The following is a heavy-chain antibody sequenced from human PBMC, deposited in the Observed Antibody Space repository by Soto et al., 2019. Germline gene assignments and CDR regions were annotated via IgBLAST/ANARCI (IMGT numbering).Heavy chain of an antibody. J-gene: IGHJ4*02. CDR2: ISGSGGST. Sequence: GGSLRLSCAASGFTFSSYAMSWVRQAPGKGLEWVSAISGSGGSTYYADSVKGRFTISRDNSKNTLYLQMNSLRAEDTAVYYCAKERVHYDFWSGLYYFDYWGQGTLVTVSS. CDR3: AKERVHYDFWSGLYYFDY. CDR1: GFTFSSYA. D-gene: IGHD3-3*01. V-gene: IGHV3-23*01.